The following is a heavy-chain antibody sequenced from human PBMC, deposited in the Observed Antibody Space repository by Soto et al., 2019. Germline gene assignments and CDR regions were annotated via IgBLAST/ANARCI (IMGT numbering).Heavy chain of an antibody. V-gene: IGHV1-69*12. CDR2: IISIFGTA. CDR3: ARESRYCSGGSCYFLPGIDY. Sequence: QVQLVQSGAEVKKPGSSVKVSCKASGGTFSSYAISWVRQAPGQGLAWMGGIISIFGTANYAQKFQGRVTITADESTSTAYMGLSSLRSEDTAVYYCARESRYCSGGSCYFLPGIDYWGQGTLVTVSS. J-gene: IGHJ4*02. CDR1: GGTFSSYA. D-gene: IGHD2-15*01.